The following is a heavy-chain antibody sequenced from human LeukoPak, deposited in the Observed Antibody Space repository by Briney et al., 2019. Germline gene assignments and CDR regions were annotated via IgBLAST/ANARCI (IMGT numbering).Heavy chain of an antibody. V-gene: IGHV3-11*01. D-gene: IGHD2-15*01. CDR3: ARDYCSGGSCYSPDGYFDY. CDR1: GFTFSDYY. J-gene: IGHJ4*02. Sequence: PGGSLRLSCAASGFTFSDYYMSWIRQAPGKGLEWVSYISSSGSTIYYADSVKGRFTISRDNAKNSLYLQMNSLRAEDTAVYYCARDYCSGGSCYSPDGYFDYWGQGTLVTVSS. CDR2: ISSSGSTI.